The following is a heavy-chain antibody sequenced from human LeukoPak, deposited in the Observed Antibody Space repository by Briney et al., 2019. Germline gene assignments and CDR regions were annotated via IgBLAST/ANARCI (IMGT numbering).Heavy chain of an antibody. Sequence: GESLKISCKGSGYSFTSYWIGWVRQTPGKGLEWMGIIYPGDSDTRYSPSFQGQVTISADKSISTAYLQWSSLKALDTAMYYCARRAGSYYGSGSPGRYYYYYYMDVWGKGTTVTVSS. CDR1: GYSFTSYW. V-gene: IGHV5-51*01. CDR3: ARRAGSYYGSGSPGRYYYYYYMDV. D-gene: IGHD3-10*01. CDR2: IYPGDSDT. J-gene: IGHJ6*03.